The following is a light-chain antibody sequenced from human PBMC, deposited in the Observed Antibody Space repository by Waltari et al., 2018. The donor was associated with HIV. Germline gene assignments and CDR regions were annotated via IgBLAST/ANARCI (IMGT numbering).Light chain of an antibody. V-gene: IGKV1-5*03. J-gene: IGKJ1*01. CDR3: QQYNSYSPA. CDR2: KAS. CDR1: QSISSW. Sequence: DIQMTQSPSTLSASVGDRVTITCRASQSISSWLAWYKQRPGKAHKLLIYKASSLESGVPARFSGSGSGTEFTLTIRSLQPDDFATYYCQQYNSYSPAFGQGTKVEIK.